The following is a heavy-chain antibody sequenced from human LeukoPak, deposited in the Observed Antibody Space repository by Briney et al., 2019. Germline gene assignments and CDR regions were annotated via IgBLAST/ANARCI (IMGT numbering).Heavy chain of an antibody. V-gene: IGHV1-24*01. CDR3: ATGEGKYSSSRGYYYYYMDV. Sequence: GASVKVSCKVSGYTLTELSMHWVRQAPGKGLEWMGGFDPEDGETIYAQKFQGGVTMTEDTSTDTAYMELSSLRSEDTAVYYCATGEGKYSSSRGYYYYYMDVWGKGTTVTVSS. D-gene: IGHD6-6*01. CDR1: GYTLTELS. CDR2: FDPEDGET. J-gene: IGHJ6*03.